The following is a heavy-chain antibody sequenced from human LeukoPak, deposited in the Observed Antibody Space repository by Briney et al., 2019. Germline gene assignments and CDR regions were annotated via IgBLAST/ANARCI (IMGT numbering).Heavy chain of an antibody. Sequence: GGSQRLSCAASGFTFRDYYMGWIRQAPGKGLEWISYISETGTTIYQPDSVKGRFSISRDNAKNSLFLQMNRLRPEDTAVYYCARTSYPWNWGPGTLVTVSS. D-gene: IGHD3-16*02. CDR3: ARTSYPWN. CDR1: GFTFRDYY. J-gene: IGHJ4*02. V-gene: IGHV3-11*01. CDR2: ISETGTTI.